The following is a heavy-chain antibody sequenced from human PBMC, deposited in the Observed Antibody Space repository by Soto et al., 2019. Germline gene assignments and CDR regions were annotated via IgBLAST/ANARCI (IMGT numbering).Heavy chain of an antibody. CDR2: LNGGTGQT. Sequence: QVQVVQSGAEVKKPGASVRVSCKASGYTFSTYGMNWVRQAPGQSLEWMGWLNGGTGQTRYSQRFQDRVIITRDTSASTGYMELRSLRSEDTAVYYCARGKGMEENYFYYGMDIWGQGTTVTVSS. D-gene: IGHD3-10*01. V-gene: IGHV1-3*01. CDR3: ARGKGMEENYFYYGMDI. CDR1: GYTFSTYG. J-gene: IGHJ6*02.